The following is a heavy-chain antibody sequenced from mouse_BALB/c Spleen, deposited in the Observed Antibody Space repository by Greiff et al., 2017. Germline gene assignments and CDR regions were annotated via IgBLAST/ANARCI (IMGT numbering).Heavy chain of an antibody. Sequence: VQLKQSGPELVKPGASVKIPCKASGYTFTDYNMDWVKQSHGKSLEWIGDINPNNGGTIYNQKFKGKATLTVDKSSSTAYMELRSLTSEDTAVYYCARGPPNYYGSSYAMDYWGQGTSVTVSS. CDR3: ARGPPNYYGSSYAMDY. CDR1: GYTFTDYN. J-gene: IGHJ4*01. CDR2: INPNNGGT. V-gene: IGHV1-18*01. D-gene: IGHD1-1*01.